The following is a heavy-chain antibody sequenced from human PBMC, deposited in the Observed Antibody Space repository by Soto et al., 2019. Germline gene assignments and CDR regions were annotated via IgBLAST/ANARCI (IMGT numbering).Heavy chain of an antibody. CDR2: ISYDGSNK. D-gene: IGHD3-22*01. V-gene: IGHV3-30*18. Sequence: GGSLRLSCAASGFTFSSYGMHWVRQAPGKGLEWVAVISYDGSNKYYADSVKGRFTISRDNSKNTLYLQMNSLRVEDTVVFYFAKDRVYYYDSSGPIDYWGQGTLVTVSS. CDR1: GFTFSSYG. CDR3: AKDRVYYYDSSGPIDY. J-gene: IGHJ4*02.